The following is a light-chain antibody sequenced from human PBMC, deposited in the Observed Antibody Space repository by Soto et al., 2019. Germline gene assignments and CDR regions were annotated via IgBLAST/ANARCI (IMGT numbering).Light chain of an antibody. CDR2: DAS. Sequence: DIPMTQSPSSLSSSVGDRVTITCQASQDISKNLNWYQQKPGKAPNLLISDASNLQTGVPSRFSGSGSGTDFIFTISSLQPEDFGTYFCQHYDTLPAVTFGGGTKVETK. J-gene: IGKJ4*01. CDR1: QDISKN. V-gene: IGKV1-33*01. CDR3: QHYDTLPAVT.